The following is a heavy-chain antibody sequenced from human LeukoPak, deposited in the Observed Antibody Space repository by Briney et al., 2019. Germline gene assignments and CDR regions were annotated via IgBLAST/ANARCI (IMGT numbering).Heavy chain of an antibody. V-gene: IGHV3-30*18. CDR3: AKDLEATVTYRSYYYYGMDV. CDR2: ISYDGSNK. CDR1: GFTFSSYG. Sequence: PGGSLRLSCAASGFTFSSYGMHWFRQAPGKGLEWVAVISYDGSNKYYADSVKGRFTISKDNSKNTLYLQMNSLRAEDTAVYYCAKDLEATVTYRSYYYYGMDVWGQGTTVTVSS. D-gene: IGHD4-17*01. J-gene: IGHJ6*02.